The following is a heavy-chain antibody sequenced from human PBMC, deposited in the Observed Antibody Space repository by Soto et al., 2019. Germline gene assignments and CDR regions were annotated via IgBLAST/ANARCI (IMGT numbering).Heavy chain of an antibody. Sequence: QVQLQESGPGLVKPSGTLSLTCAVSGGSISSSNWWSWVRQPPGKGLEWIGEIYHSGSTNYNPSLKSRVTISVDKSKNQFSLKLSSVTAADTTVYYCASTGGIAAAGTLRDYWGQGTLVTVSS. J-gene: IGHJ4*02. CDR1: GGSISSSNW. CDR2: IYHSGST. CDR3: ASTGGIAAAGTLRDY. V-gene: IGHV4-4*02. D-gene: IGHD6-13*01.